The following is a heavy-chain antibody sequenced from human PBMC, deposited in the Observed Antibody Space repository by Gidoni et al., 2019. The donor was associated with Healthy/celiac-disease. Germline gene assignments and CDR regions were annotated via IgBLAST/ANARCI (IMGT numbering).Heavy chain of an antibody. D-gene: IGHD2-21*02. CDR2: ISYNGSNK. J-gene: IGHJ3*02. CDR1: GFTFSSYG. CDR3: AHTAGSCGGDCYSNAFDI. V-gene: IGHV3-30*03. Sequence: QVQLVESGGGVVQPGRVLRLPCAASGFTFSSYGMHWVRQAPGKGLEWVAVISYNGSNKYYADSVKGRFTISRDNSKNTLYLQMNSLRAEDTAVYYCAHTAGSCGGDCYSNAFDIWGQGTMVTVSS.